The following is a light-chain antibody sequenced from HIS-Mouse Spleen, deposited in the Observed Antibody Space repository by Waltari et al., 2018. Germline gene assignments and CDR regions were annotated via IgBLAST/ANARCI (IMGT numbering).Light chain of an antibody. CDR3: YSTDSSGNHRV. Sequence: SYELTQPPSVSVSPGQTARITCSGDAFPKKYAYWYQQKSGQAPVLVIYEDSKRPSGIPERFSGSSSGTMATLTISGAQVEDEADYYCYSTDSSGNHRVFGGGTK. V-gene: IGLV3-10*01. J-gene: IGLJ2*01. CDR2: EDS. CDR1: AFPKKY.